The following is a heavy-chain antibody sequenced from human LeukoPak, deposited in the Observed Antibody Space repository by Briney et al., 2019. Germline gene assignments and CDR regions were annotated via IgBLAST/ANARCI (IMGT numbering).Heavy chain of an antibody. D-gene: IGHD2-2*01. CDR3: ARDMRGDGFDI. Sequence: GGSLRLSCAASGLTFSRFCMTWVRQAPGKGLEWVANIRQDGSEKYYVDSVGGRFTISRDNAKKLLFLQMNRLRAEDTAVYYCARDMRGDGFDICGQGTMVTVSS. J-gene: IGHJ3*02. V-gene: IGHV3-7*04. CDR2: IRQDGSEK. CDR1: GLTFSRFC.